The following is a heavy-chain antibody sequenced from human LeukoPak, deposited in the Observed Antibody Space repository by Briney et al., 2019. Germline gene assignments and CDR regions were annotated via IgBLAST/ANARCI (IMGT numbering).Heavy chain of an antibody. Sequence: ASVKVSCEASGYTFTSHGISWVRQAPGQGLEWMGWISGYSGNTNHAQSFQDRVTMTTDTSTSTAYMELRSLTSDDTAMYYCARDIVVRGVSGYWGQGTLVTVSS. V-gene: IGHV1-18*01. CDR2: ISGYSGNT. J-gene: IGHJ4*02. CDR1: GYTFTSHG. CDR3: ARDIVVRGVSGY. D-gene: IGHD3-10*01.